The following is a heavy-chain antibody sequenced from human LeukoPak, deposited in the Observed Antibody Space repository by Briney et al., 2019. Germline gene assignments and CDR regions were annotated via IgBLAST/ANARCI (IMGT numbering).Heavy chain of an antibody. V-gene: IGHV3-48*04. CDR1: GFTFSTYS. D-gene: IGHD2-8*02. CDR2: ISSSGSTI. J-gene: IGHJ4*02. Sequence: GGSLRLSCAASGFTFSTYSMNWVRQAPGKGLEWVSYISSSGSTIYYADSVKGRFTISRDNAKNSLYLQMNSLRAEDTAIYYCATYRQVLLPFESWGQGTLVAVSS. CDR3: ATYRQVLLPFES.